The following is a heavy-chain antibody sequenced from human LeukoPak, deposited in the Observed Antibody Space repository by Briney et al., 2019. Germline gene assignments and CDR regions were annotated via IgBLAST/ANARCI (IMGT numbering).Heavy chain of an antibody. CDR1: GGSISSSSYY. Sequence: PSETLSLTCSVSGGSISSSSYYWSWIRQPPGKGLEWIGEINHSGSTNYNPSLKSRVTISVDTSKNQFSLKLSSVTAADTAVYYCARAHVVVTATAYYYYGMDVWGQGTTVTVSS. J-gene: IGHJ6*02. CDR3: ARAHVVVTATAYYYYGMDV. CDR2: INHSGST. V-gene: IGHV4-39*07. D-gene: IGHD2-21*02.